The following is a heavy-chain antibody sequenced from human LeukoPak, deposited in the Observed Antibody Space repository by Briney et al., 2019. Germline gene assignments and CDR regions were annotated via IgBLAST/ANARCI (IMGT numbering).Heavy chain of an antibody. D-gene: IGHD1-26*01. CDR2: IIPIFGTA. CDR3: ARMPGSGSYDPFDY. V-gene: IGHV1-69*01. Sequence: SVKVSCKASGGTCSSYAISWVRQAPGQGLEWMGGIIPIFGTANYAQKFQGRVTITADESTSTAYMELSSLRSEDTAVYYCARMPGSGSYDPFDYWGQGTLVTVSS. CDR1: GGTCSSYA. J-gene: IGHJ4*02.